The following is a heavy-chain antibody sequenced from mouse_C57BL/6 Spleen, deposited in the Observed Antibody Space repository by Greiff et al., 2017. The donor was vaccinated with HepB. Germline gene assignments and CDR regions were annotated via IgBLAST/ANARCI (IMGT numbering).Heavy chain of an antibody. D-gene: IGHD2-5*01. CDR3: ARGVYYSNYGGRAMDY. J-gene: IGHJ4*01. CDR1: GYAFSSSW. V-gene: IGHV1-82*01. CDR2: IDPGDGDT. Sequence: VQLQESGPELVKPGASVKISCKASGYAFSSSWMNWVKQRPGKGLEWIGRIDPGDGDTNYNGKFKGKATLTADKSSSTAYMQLSSLTSEDAAVYFCARGVYYSNYGGRAMDYWGQGTSVTVSS.